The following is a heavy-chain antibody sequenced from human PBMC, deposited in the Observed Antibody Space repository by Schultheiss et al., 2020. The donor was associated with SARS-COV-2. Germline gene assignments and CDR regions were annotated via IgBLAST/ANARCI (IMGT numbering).Heavy chain of an antibody. D-gene: IGHD4-11*01. CDR2: FWADGTTI. V-gene: IGHV3-33*08. CDR3: ARDEDYSNYLDY. Sequence: GGSLRLSCVASGFTFSSHGMHWVRQAPGKGLEWVADFWADGTTIYYSDSVKGRFSISRDNSKSTLYLQMNSLRAEDTAVYYCARDEDYSNYLDYWGQGTLVTVSS. J-gene: IGHJ4*02. CDR1: GFTFSSHG.